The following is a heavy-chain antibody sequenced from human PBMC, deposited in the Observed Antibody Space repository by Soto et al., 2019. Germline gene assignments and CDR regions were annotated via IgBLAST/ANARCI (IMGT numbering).Heavy chain of an antibody. Sequence: PGGSLRLSCAASGFTFSIYAVAWIRQTPGKGLEWVSVIGAGSDGIQYVDSVKGRFSISRDNSKNTLYLHMNSLRAEDTAIYYCAKYSTSGPSRFFDLWGQGTLVTSPQ. J-gene: IGHJ4*02. CDR3: AKYSTSGPSRFFDL. D-gene: IGHD5-12*01. V-gene: IGHV3-23*01. CDR1: GFTFSIYA. CDR2: IGAGSDGI.